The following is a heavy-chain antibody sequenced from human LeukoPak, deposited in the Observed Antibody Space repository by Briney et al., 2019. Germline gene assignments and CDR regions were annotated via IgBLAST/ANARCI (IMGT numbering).Heavy chain of an antibody. CDR3: TGSFGELSFFAH. CDR2: IRSKVYGGTT. Sequence: GGSLRLSCTASGFTFGDYAMSWVRQAPGKGLEWVGSIRSKVYGGTTEYAASVKGRFTISRDDSKSIAYLQVNSLRTEDTAVYYCTGSFGELSFFAHWGQGTLVTVSS. CDR1: GFTFGDYA. V-gene: IGHV3-49*04. D-gene: IGHD3-16*01. J-gene: IGHJ4*02.